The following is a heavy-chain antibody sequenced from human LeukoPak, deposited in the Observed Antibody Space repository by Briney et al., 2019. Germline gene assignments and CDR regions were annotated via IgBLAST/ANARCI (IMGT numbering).Heavy chain of an antibody. CDR3: ARVNYDSSGYYY. CDR2: ISSSSSYI. J-gene: IGHJ4*02. V-gene: IGHV3-21*01. Sequence: GGSLRLSCAASGFTFSSYSMNWVRQAPGKGLEWVSSISSSSSYIYYADSVKGRFTISRDNAKNSLYPQMNSLRAEDTAVYYCARVNYDSSGYYYWGQGTLVTVSS. CDR1: GFTFSSYS. D-gene: IGHD3-22*01.